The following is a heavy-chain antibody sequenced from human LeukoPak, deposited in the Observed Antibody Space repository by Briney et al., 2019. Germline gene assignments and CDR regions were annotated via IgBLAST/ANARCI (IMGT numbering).Heavy chain of an antibody. V-gene: IGHV3-20*04. CDR2: INWNGGST. J-gene: IGHJ4*02. Sequence: GGSLRLPCAASGFTFDDYGMTWVRQAPGKGLEWVSGINWNGGSTGYADSVKGRFTISRDNAKNSLYLQMNSLRAEDTALYYCARADSSSWYEVDFDYWGQGTLVTVSS. D-gene: IGHD6-13*01. CDR3: ARADSSSWYEVDFDY. CDR1: GFTFDDYG.